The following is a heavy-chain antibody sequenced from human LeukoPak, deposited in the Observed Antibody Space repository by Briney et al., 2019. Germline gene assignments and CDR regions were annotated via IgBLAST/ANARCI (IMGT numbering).Heavy chain of an antibody. J-gene: IGHJ4*02. D-gene: IGHD3-10*01. CDR3: VRRGLGDSFFDF. V-gene: IGHV3-23*01. CDR1: GFIFSNSA. Sequence: GGSRRLSCAASGFIFSNSAMTWVRQGPGKGLEWVANIGRTGVRYSYADSLEGRFTISRDNSKNTLFLQMTYLTVADTAVYYCVRRGLGDSFFDFWGQGVLVTVSS. CDR2: IGRTGVRY.